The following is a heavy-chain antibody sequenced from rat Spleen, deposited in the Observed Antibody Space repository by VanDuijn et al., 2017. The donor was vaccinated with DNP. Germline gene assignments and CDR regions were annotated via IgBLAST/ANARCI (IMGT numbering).Heavy chain of an antibody. CDR2: INSAGNT. J-gene: IGHJ3*01. Sequence: EVQLQESGPGLVKPSQSLSLTCSVTGYSITSNYWGWIRKFPGSKMEWMGYINSAGNTRYNPSLKSRISITRDTSKNQFFLQVNSVTTEDTATYYCASTQYSGDVNWFAYWGQGTLVTVSS. V-gene: IGHV3-3*01. CDR1: GYSITSNY. D-gene: IGHD1-1*01. CDR3: ASTQYSGDVNWFAY.